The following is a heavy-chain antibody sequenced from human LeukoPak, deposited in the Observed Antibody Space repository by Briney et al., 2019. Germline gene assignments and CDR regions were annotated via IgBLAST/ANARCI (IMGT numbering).Heavy chain of an antibody. V-gene: IGHV3-7*01. CDR2: INQDGSKK. D-gene: IGHD4-17*01. J-gene: IGHJ4*02. CDR3: ARDRLSGEYEDY. Sequence: GGSLRLSCAASGFTFSSNWMSWVRQAPGKGLEWVANINQDGSKKYYVDSVKGRFTISRDNAKNTPYLQMNSLRAEDTGVYYCARDRLSGEYEDYGGRGTVVTLSS. CDR1: GFTFSSNW.